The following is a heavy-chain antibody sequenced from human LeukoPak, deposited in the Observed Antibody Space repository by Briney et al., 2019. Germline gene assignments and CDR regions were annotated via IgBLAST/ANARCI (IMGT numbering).Heavy chain of an antibody. CDR2: IRSRANSYAT. CDR3: ARLLDGYNFD. D-gene: IGHD5-24*01. Sequence: PGGSLRLSCAASGYTFSGSAIHWVRQASGRGLEWVGRIRSRANSYATAYAASVNGRFTISRDDSKNTAYLQMNSLKTEDTAVYYCARLLDGYNFDWGQGTLVTVSS. V-gene: IGHV3-73*01. J-gene: IGHJ4*02. CDR1: GYTFSGSA.